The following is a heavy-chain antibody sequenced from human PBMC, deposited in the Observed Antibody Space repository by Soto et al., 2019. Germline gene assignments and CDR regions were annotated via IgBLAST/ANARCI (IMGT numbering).Heavy chain of an antibody. D-gene: IGHD6-13*01. J-gene: IGHJ4*02. CDR2: ISYDGSNK. CDR1: GFTFSSYA. V-gene: IGHV3-30-3*01. Sequence: GGSLRLSCAASGFTFSSYAMHWVRQAPGKGLEWVAVISYDGSNKYYAESEKGRFTISRDNSKNTLYLQMNSLRAEDTAVYYCARGFLAWQQLGPYYFDYWGQGTLVTVSS. CDR3: ARGFLAWQQLGPYYFDY.